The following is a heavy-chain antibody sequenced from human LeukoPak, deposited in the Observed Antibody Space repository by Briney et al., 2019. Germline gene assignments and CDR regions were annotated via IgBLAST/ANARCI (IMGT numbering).Heavy chain of an antibody. Sequence: PSETLSLTCTVSGGSISTFYWSWLRQPPGKGLEWIGYIYYSGSTNYNPSLKSRVTISVDTSKNQFSLKLSSVTAADTAVYYCARSVGYCSSTSCYLYAFDIWGQGTMVTVSS. V-gene: IGHV4-59*12. J-gene: IGHJ3*02. CDR2: IYYSGST. D-gene: IGHD2-2*01. CDR1: GGSISTFY. CDR3: ARSVGYCSSTSCYLYAFDI.